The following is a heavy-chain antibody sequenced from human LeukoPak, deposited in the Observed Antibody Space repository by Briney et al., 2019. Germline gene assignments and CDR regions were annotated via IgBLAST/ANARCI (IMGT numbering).Heavy chain of an antibody. CDR2: MHPNSGST. CDR3: ARKYQPREWDWFDP. D-gene: IGHD1-26*01. V-gene: IGHV1-8*01. CDR1: GYSFINYD. J-gene: IGHJ5*02. Sequence: ASVKVSCKTSGYSFINYDINWVRQANGQGLEWMGWMHPNSGSTGYAQKFKGRVTMTSNSSINTAYLELTSLTSDDTDVYYCARKYQPREWDWFDPWGQGTLVIVSS.